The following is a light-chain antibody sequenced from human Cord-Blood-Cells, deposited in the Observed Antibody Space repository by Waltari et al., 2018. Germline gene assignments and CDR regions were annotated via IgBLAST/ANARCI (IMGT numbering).Light chain of an antibody. J-gene: IGLJ2*01. CDR3: SSYTSSSTVV. Sequence: QSALTQPASVSGSPGQSITISCTGTSSDVGGYNYASWYQQHPGKAPKLMIYDVSNRPSGVSNRFSGSKSGNTASLTSSGLQAEDEADYYCSSYTSSSTVVFGGGTKLTVL. CDR1: SSDVGGYNY. V-gene: IGLV2-14*01. CDR2: DVS.